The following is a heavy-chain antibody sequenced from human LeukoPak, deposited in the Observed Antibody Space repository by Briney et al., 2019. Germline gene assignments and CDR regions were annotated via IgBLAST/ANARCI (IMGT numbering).Heavy chain of an antibody. V-gene: IGHV3-48*01. CDR1: GFSFSDYS. J-gene: IGHJ6*04. D-gene: IGHD3-10*02. Sequence: GGSLRLSCVASGFSFSDYSMNWVRQAPGKGLEWVSYISSSSSTIYYADSVKGRFTISRDNAKNSLYLQMNSLRAEDTAVYYCAELGITMIGGVWGKGTTVTISS. CDR3: AELGITMIGGV. CDR2: ISSSSSTI.